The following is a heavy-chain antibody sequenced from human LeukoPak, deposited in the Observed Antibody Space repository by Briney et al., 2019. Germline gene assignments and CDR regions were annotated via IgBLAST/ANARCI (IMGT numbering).Heavy chain of an antibody. Sequence: ASVKVSCKASGYTFTGYYMHWVRQAPGQGLEWMGRINPNSGGTNYAQKFQGRVTITRDTSASTAYMELSSLRSEDTAVYYCAREEPSGSYFLYYYGMDVWGQGTTVTVSS. CDR1: GYTFTGYY. CDR3: AREEPSGSYFLYYYGMDV. CDR2: INPNSGGT. J-gene: IGHJ6*02. D-gene: IGHD1-26*01. V-gene: IGHV1-2*06.